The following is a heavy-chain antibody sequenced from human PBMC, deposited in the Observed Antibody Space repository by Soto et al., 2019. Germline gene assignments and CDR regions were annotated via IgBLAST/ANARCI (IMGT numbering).Heavy chain of an antibody. CDR3: ARDSEWPNPSYYYYYGMDV. D-gene: IGHD3-3*01. CDR2: IWYDGSNK. J-gene: IGHJ6*02. V-gene: IGHV3-33*01. Sequence: GGSLELSCAASGFTFSSYGMHWVRQAPGKGLEWVAVIWYDGSNKYYADSVKGRFTISRDNSKNTLYLQMNSLRAEDTAVYYCARDSEWPNPSYYYYYGMDVWGQGTTVPGSS. CDR1: GFTFSSYG.